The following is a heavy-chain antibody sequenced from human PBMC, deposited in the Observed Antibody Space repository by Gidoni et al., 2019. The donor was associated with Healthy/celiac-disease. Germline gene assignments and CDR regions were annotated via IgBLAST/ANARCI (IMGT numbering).Heavy chain of an antibody. V-gene: IGHV3-23*01. CDR3: AKRDSTVCTNGVCPGSYYYGMDV. J-gene: IGHJ6*02. CDR2: ISGSGGST. D-gene: IGHD2-8*01. Sequence: EVQLLESGGGLVQPGGSLRLSCAASGFNFSSYAMSWVRQATGKGLEWVSSISGSGGSTYYADSVKGRFTISRDNSKNTLYLQMNSLRAEDTAVYYCAKRDSTVCTNGVCPGSYYYGMDVWGQGTTVTVSS. CDR1: GFNFSSYA.